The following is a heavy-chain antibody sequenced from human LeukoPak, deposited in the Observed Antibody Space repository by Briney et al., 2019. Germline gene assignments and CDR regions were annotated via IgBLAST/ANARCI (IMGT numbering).Heavy chain of an antibody. CDR1: GFTFSSYG. V-gene: IGHV3-30*03. J-gene: IGHJ4*02. CDR2: ISYDGSNK. D-gene: IGHD1-26*01. CDR3: ARPLYSGSYYYFDY. Sequence: PGGSLRLSCAASGFTFSSYGMHWVRQAPGKGLEWVAVISYDGSNKYYADSVKGRFTISRDNSKNTLYLQMNSLRAEDTAVYYCARPLYSGSYYYFDYWGQGTLVTVSS.